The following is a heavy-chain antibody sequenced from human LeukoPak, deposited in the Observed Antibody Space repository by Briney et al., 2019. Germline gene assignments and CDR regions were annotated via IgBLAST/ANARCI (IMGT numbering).Heavy chain of an antibody. J-gene: IGHJ4*02. CDR1: GFTVSDNY. CDR2: IYSGSNT. D-gene: IGHD3-10*01. Sequence: GGSLRLSCAASGFTVSDNYMSWVRQAPGKGLEWVSVIYSGSNTYYADSVKGRFTISRDNSKNTPYLQMNSLRAEDTAVYYCAREKGILELIYWGQGTLVTVSS. CDR3: AREKGILELIY. V-gene: IGHV3-66*01.